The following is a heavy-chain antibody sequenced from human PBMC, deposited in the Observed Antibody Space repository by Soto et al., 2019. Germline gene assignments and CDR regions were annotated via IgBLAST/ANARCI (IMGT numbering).Heavy chain of an antibody. Sequence: GGSLRLSCAASGFTFSSYGMHWVRQAPGKGLECVAGISYDGSNKYYADSVKGRFTISRDNSKNTLYLQMNSLRAEDTAVYYCAKSGYNYNYVWGSYRPAYYYYGMDVWGQGTTVTVS. CDR1: GFTFSSYG. CDR3: AKSGYNYNYVWGSYRPAYYYYGMDV. D-gene: IGHD3-16*02. V-gene: IGHV3-30*18. J-gene: IGHJ6*02. CDR2: ISYDGSNK.